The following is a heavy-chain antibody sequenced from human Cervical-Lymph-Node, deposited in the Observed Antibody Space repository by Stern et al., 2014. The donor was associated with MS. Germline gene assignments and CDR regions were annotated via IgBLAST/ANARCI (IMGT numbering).Heavy chain of an antibody. D-gene: IGHD3-22*01. J-gene: IGHJ4*02. CDR3: AHRTPDSSGYYYHYFDY. Sequence: EESGPTLVKPTQTLTLTCTFSGFSLSTSGVGVGWIRQPPGKALEWLAIIYWDDDKRYSPSLKSRLTITKDTSKNQVVLTMTNMDPVDTATYYCAHRTPDSSGYYYHYFDYWGQGTLVTVSS. CDR2: IYWDDDK. CDR1: GFSLSTSGVG. V-gene: IGHV2-5*02.